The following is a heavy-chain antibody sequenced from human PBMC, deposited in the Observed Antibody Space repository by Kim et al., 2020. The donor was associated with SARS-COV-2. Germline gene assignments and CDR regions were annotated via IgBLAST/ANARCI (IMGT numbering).Heavy chain of an antibody. CDR3: ARDASRGGYKRIYYYYGMDV. J-gene: IGHJ6*02. D-gene: IGHD6-25*01. V-gene: IGHV7-4-1*02. CDR2: INTNTGNP. Sequence: ASVKVSCKASGYTFTSYAMNWVRQAPGQGLEWMGWINTNTGNPTYAQGFTGRFVFSLDTSVSTAYLQISSLKAEDTAVYYCARDASRGGYKRIYYYYGMDVWGQGTTVTVSS. CDR1: GYTFTSYA.